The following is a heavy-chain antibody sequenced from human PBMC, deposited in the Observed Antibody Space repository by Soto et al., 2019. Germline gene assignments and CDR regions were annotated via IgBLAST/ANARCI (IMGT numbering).Heavy chain of an antibody. Sequence: QVQLQDSGPGLVKPSETLSLTCTVSGGSISSYYWSWIRQSPGKGLEWIGYMYYSGSTNYNPSLTRRVTLSIDTSRNQFSLKLSSVTAADTAVYYCARGTFGVVKDWGQGTLVTVSS. CDR2: MYYSGST. V-gene: IGHV4-59*01. CDR3: ARGTFGVVKD. J-gene: IGHJ4*02. D-gene: IGHD3-3*01. CDR1: GGSISSYY.